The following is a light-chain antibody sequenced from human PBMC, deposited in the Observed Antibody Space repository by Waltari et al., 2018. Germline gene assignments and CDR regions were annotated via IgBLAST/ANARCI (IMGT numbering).Light chain of an antibody. J-gene: IGKJ5*01. V-gene: IGKV1-9*01. Sequence: DIQLTQFPSFLSASVGDRVTITCRASQGSSSYLAWYQQKPGKAPKLLIKAASTLQSGVPSRFSGSGSGTEFTLTINSLQPEDFATYYCQQLNSYPVTFGQGTRLEIK. CDR1: QGSSSY. CDR2: AAS. CDR3: QQLNSYPVT.